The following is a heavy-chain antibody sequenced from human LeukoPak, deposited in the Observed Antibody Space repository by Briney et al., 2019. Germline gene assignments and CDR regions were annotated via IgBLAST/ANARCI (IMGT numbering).Heavy chain of an antibody. CDR3: ARGLYCSGGSCGGMDV. J-gene: IGHJ6*02. Sequence: PGRSLRLSCAASGFTFSSYAMNWVRQAPGEGLEWVAVISYDGSNKYYADSVKGRFTISRDNSKNTLYLQMSSLRAEDTALYYCARGLYCSGGSCGGMDVWGLGTTVTVSS. CDR2: ISYDGSNK. D-gene: IGHD2-15*01. CDR1: GFTFSSYA. V-gene: IGHV3-30-3*01.